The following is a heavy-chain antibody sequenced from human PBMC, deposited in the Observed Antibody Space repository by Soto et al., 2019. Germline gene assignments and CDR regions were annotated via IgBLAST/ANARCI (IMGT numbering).Heavy chain of an antibody. CDR2: LSGGGSTT. D-gene: IGHD3-9*01. V-gene: IGHV3-23*01. CDR1: GFTFSLSA. CDR3: AKGPEYDILTGCDY. J-gene: IGHJ4*02. Sequence: EVQLLESGGGFVQPGESLRLSCAASGFTFSLSAMSWVRQAPGKGLDWVSSLSGGGSTTDYADSVKGRFTISRDNSKNTVHLQMNNLRAEDTAVYYCAKGPEYDILTGCDYWGQGALVTVSS.